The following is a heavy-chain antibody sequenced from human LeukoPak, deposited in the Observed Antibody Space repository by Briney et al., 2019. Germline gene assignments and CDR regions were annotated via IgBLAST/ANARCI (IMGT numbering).Heavy chain of an antibody. J-gene: IGHJ3*02. D-gene: IGHD5/OR15-5a*01. CDR3: AREIPSFLRLGVFDI. Sequence: PGGSLRLSCAASGFTFSSYEMNWVRQAPGKGLERVSYISSSGSTIYYADSVKGRFTISRDNAKNSLYLQMNSLRAEDTAVYYCAREIPSFLRLGVFDIWGQGTMVTVSS. CDR1: GFTFSSYE. CDR2: ISSSGSTI. V-gene: IGHV3-48*03.